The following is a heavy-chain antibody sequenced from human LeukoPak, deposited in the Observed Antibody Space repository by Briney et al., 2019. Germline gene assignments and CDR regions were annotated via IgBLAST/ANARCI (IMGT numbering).Heavy chain of an antibody. J-gene: IGHJ6*02. CDR2: ISYDGSNK. V-gene: IGHV3-30-3*01. CDR1: GFTFSSYA. Sequence: GRSLRLSCAASGFTFSSYAMHWVCQAPGKGLEWVAVISYDGSNKYYADSVKSRFTISRDNSKNTLYLQMNSLRAEDTAVYYCARDLMDVWGQGTTVTVSS. CDR3: ARDLMDV.